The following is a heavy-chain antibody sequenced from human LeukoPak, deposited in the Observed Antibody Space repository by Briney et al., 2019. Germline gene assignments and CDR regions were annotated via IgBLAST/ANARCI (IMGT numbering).Heavy chain of an antibody. J-gene: IGHJ5*02. CDR3: ARDNSVRDEAWWFNP. V-gene: IGHV1-69*06. CDR1: GGTFSSYA. D-gene: IGHD5-24*01. CDR2: IIPIFGTA. Sequence: SVKVSCKASGGTFSSYAISWVRQAPGQGLEWMGGIIPIFGTANYAQKFQGRVTITADKSTSTAYMELSRLRSEDTAVYYCARDNSVRDEAWWFNPWGQGTLVTVSS.